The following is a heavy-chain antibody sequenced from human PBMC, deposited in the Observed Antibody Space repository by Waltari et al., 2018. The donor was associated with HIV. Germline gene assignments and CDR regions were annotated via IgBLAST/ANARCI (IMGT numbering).Heavy chain of an antibody. J-gene: IGHJ3*01. V-gene: IGHV1-69*06. D-gene: IGHD2-15*01. CDR1: GGTFGLYT. CDR3: ARGGCSGGTCYSKSFDL. Sequence: QVQLVQSGAEVKKPESSVKVSCKASGGTFGLYTITWVRPAPGQGPEWMGGIIPMFCTVTYAQKFQGRVTMTADKSTSTVYLELSSLRSEDTAVYYCARGGCSGGTCYSKSFDLWGQGTMVTVSS. CDR2: IIPMFCTV.